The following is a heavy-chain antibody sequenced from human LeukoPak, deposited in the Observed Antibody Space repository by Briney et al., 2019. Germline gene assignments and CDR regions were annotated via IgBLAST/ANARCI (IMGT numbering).Heavy chain of an antibody. CDR1: GGSISSYY. CDR2: MMYSGST. Sequence: PSETLSLTCTVSGGSISSYYWSWIRQSPGRGLEWIGYMMYSGSTYYNPSLKSRVTISVDTSKNQFSLKLSSVTAADTAVYYCARGGSAGSYSLEPFDYWGQGTLVTVSS. CDR3: ARGGSAGSYSLEPFDY. V-gene: IGHV4-59*12. J-gene: IGHJ4*02. D-gene: IGHD1-26*01.